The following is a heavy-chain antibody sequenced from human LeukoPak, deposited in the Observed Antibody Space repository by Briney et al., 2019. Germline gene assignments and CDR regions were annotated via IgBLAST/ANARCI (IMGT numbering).Heavy chain of an antibody. CDR2: IYSGGST. V-gene: IGHV3-66*01. J-gene: IGHJ6*02. D-gene: IGHD3-10*02. CDR1: GFTVSSNY. Sequence: PGGSLRLSCAASGFTVSSNYMSWVRQAPGKGLEWVSVIYSGGSTYYADSVKGRFTISRDNSKNTLYLQMNSLRAEDTAVYYCARDGLFGIYYGMDVWGQGITVTVSS. CDR3: ARDGLFGIYYGMDV.